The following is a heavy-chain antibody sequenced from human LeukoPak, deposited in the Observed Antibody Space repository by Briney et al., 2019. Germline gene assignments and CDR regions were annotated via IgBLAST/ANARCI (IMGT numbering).Heavy chain of an antibody. Sequence: GGSLRLSCAASGLTFSSSWMSWVRQAPGKGLEWVANINQDGSQKYYVDSVKGRFTISRDNAKNSLYLQMNSLRVEDTAVYYCAKALSPYAGLFDYWGQGTLVTVSS. CDR1: GLTFSSSW. CDR3: AKALSPYAGLFDY. D-gene: IGHD2-15*01. CDR2: INQDGSQK. J-gene: IGHJ4*02. V-gene: IGHV3-7*01.